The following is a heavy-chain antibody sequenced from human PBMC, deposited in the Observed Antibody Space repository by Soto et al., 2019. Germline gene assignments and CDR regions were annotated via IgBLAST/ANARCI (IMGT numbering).Heavy chain of an antibody. CDR3: ARPPGGYSGYGDV. CDR1: GYTFTSYA. CDR2: INAGNGNT. J-gene: IGHJ4*02. V-gene: IGHV1-3*01. D-gene: IGHD5-12*01. Sequence: QVQLVQSGAEVKKPGASVKVSCKSSGYTFTSYAMHWVRQAPGQRLEWMGWINAGNGNTKYSPKFQGRVTITRDTSASTAYMELSSLRSEDTAVYYCARPPGGYSGYGDVWGQGTLVTVSS.